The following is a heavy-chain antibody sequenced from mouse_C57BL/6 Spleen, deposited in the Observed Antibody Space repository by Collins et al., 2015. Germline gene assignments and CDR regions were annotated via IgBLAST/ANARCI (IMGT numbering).Heavy chain of an antibody. Sequence: EVKLLQSGGGLVQPGGSLKLSCAASGIDFSRYWMSWVRRAPGKGLEWIGEINPDSSTINYAPSLKDKFIISRDNAKNTLYLQMSKVRSEDAALYYCARLGYYGWFAYWGQGTLVTVSA. CDR2: INPDSSTI. D-gene: IGHD2-3*01. J-gene: IGHJ3*01. CDR1: GIDFSRYW. CDR3: ARLGYYGWFAY. V-gene: IGHV4-1*01.